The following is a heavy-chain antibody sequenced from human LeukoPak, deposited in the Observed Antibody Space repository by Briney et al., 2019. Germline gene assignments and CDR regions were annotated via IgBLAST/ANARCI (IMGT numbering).Heavy chain of an antibody. CDR1: GFTFSTYA. V-gene: IGHV3-23*01. J-gene: IGHJ4*02. CDR3: ARSTVGTSCCTAVDY. CDR2: ISVGGDRT. D-gene: IGHD1-26*01. Sequence: GGSLRLSCAASGFTFSTYAMTWVRQAPGKGLEWVSGISVGGDRTYYADSVKGRFTISRDNSKNTLYLQMNSLRAEDTAEYYCARSTVGTSCCTAVDYWGQGTLVTVSS.